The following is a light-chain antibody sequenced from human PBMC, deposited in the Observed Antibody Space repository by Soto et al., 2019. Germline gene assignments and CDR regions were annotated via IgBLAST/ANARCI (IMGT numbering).Light chain of an antibody. Sequence: QSALTQPASVSGSPGQSITISCTGSSSDVGTYDLVSWYQHHPGAAPKLMISEATRRPSGISNRFSGSKSGNTASLTISGLQAEDEADYYCCSFAGSNSWVFGGGTKVTVL. CDR1: SSDVGTYDL. CDR2: EAT. V-gene: IGLV2-23*01. CDR3: CSFAGSNSWV. J-gene: IGLJ3*02.